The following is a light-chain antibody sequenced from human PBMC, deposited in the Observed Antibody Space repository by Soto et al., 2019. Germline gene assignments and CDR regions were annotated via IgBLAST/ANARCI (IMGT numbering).Light chain of an antibody. Sequence: EIVLTQSPCTLSLSPGERATXXXXXSQSIRSNYLAWYQQKPGQAPRLLIYGASRRATGIPDRFSGSGSGTDFTLTISRLEPEDFAVYHCQRYGWSPLTFGGGTKVDIK. V-gene: IGKV3-20*01. CDR2: GAS. CDR1: QSIRSNY. CDR3: QRYGWSPLT. J-gene: IGKJ4*01.